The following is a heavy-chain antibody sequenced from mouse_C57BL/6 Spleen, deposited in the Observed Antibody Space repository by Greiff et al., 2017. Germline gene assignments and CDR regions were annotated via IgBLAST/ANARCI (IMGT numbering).Heavy chain of an antibody. D-gene: IGHD1-1*02. Sequence: EVQLQQSGPELVKPGASVKMSCKASGYTFTDYNMHWVKQSHGKSLEWIGYINPNNGGTSYNQKFKGKATLTVNKSSSTAYMDLRSLTSEDSAVYYCARQPHYYGGGTGFAYWGQGTLVTVSA. CDR3: ARQPHYYGGGTGFAY. CDR1: GYTFTDYN. J-gene: IGHJ3*01. V-gene: IGHV1-22*01. CDR2: INPNNGGT.